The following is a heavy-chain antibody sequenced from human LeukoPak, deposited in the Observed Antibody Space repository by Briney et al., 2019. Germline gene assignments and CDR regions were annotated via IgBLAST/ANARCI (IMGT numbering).Heavy chain of an antibody. D-gene: IGHD2-2*01. CDR2: INHSGST. Sequence: SETLSLTCAVYGGSFSGYYWSWIRQPPGKGLEWIGEINHSGSTNYNPSLKSRVTISVDTSKNQFSLKLSSVTAADTAVYYCAREGYELLYAFDIWGQGTMVTVSS. J-gene: IGHJ3*02. CDR1: GGSFSGYY. V-gene: IGHV4-34*01. CDR3: AREGYELLYAFDI.